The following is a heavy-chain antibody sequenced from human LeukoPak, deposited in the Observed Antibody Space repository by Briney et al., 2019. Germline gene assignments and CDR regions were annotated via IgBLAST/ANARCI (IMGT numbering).Heavy chain of an antibody. CDR2: VYSSGST. V-gene: IGHV4-39*01. J-gene: IGHJ4*02. CDR3: APRGFGSGIDY. Sequence: KPSETLSLTCTVSGGSVSSSSYYWGWIRQPPGKGLEWIGSVYSSGSTYYNPSLKSRVTISVDTSKNQFSLRLSSVTAADTAVYYCAPRGFGSGIDYWGQGTLVTVSS. D-gene: IGHD3-10*01. CDR1: GGSVSSSSYY.